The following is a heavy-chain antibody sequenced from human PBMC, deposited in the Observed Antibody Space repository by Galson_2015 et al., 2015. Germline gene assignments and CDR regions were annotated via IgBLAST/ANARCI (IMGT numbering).Heavy chain of an antibody. D-gene: IGHD5-12*01. CDR2: INAGNGNT. CDR3: AIGSGYDYYYYGMDV. Sequence: SVKVSCKASGCTFTSYAMHWVRQAPGQRLEWMGWINAGNGNTKYSQKFQGRVTITRDTSASTAYMELSSLRSEDTAVYYCAIGSGYDYYYYGMDVWGQGTLVTVSS. CDR1: GCTFTSYA. V-gene: IGHV1-3*01. J-gene: IGHJ6*02.